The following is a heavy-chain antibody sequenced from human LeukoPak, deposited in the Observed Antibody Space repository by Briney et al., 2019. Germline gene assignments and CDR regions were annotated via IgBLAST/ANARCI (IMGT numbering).Heavy chain of an antibody. V-gene: IGHV1-3*01. J-gene: IGHJ4*02. Sequence: GASVKVSCKASGYTFTSYAMHWVRQAPGQRLEWMGWINAGNGNTKYSQKFQGRVTITRDTSASTAYMELSSLRSEDTAVYYCARARGYSYGFDYWGQGTLVTVSS. CDR2: INAGNGNT. CDR3: ARARGYSYGFDY. CDR1: GYTFTSYA. D-gene: IGHD5-18*01.